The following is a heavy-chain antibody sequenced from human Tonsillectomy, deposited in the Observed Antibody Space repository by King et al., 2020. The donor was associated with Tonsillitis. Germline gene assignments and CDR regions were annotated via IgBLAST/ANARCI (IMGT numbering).Heavy chain of an antibody. CDR3: AKVGDLNLLTGSPDSFDI. J-gene: IGHJ3*02. D-gene: IGHD3-9*01. V-gene: IGHV3-74*01. CDR1: GFTFTNYW. CDR2: INMDGRDT. Sequence: VQLVESGGGLVQPGGSLRLSCEASGFTFTNYWMHWVRQAPGKGLVWVSRINMDGRDTSCADSVKGRFTVSRDNAKNTLYLHMSSLRAEDTAVYHCAKVGDLNLLTGSPDSFDIWGQGTMVTVSS.